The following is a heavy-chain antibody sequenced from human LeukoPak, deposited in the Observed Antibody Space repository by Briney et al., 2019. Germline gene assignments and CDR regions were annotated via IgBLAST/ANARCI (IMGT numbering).Heavy chain of an antibody. V-gene: IGHV1-24*01. J-gene: IGHJ5*02. Sequence: GASVEVSCKVSGYTLTELSMHWVRQAPGKGLEWMGGFDPEDGETIYAQKFQGRVTMTEDTSTDTAYMELSSLRSEDTAVYYCATVSSGWYDPREGVWFDPWGQGTLVTVSS. CDR1: GYTLTELS. CDR3: ATVSSGWYDPREGVWFDP. CDR2: FDPEDGET. D-gene: IGHD6-19*01.